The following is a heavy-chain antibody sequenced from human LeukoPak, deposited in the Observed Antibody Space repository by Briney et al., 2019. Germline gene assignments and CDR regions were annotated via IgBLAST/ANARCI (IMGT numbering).Heavy chain of an antibody. CDR1: GGTFSSYA. CDR2: IIPIFGTT. CDR3: ARGTTIGAGYYYYYMDV. J-gene: IGHJ6*03. V-gene: IGHV1-69*06. Sequence: SVKVSCKASGGTFSSYAISWVRQAPGQGLEWMGGIIPIFGTTNYAQKFQDRVTITADKSTSTAYMELSSLRSEDTAVYYCARGTTIGAGYYYYYMDVWGKGTTVTVSS. D-gene: IGHD4-11*01.